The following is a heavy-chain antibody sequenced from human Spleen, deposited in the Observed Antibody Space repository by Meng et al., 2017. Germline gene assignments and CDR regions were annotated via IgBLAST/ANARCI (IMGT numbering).Heavy chain of an antibody. J-gene: IGHJ4*02. CDR2: IYSGGST. V-gene: IGHV3-53*01. D-gene: IGHD3-22*01. CDR1: EFIVSSNH. Sequence: GESLKISCAASEFIVSSNHMTWVRQAPGKGLEWVSVIYSGGSTYYADSVKGRFTISRDNSKNTLHLQMNSLRAEDTAVYYCANRGLTSGYMFYFDYWGQGTLVTVSS. CDR3: ANRGLTSGYMFYFDY.